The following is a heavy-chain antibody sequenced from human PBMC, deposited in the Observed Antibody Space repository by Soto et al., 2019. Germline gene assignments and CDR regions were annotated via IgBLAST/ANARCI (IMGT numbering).Heavy chain of an antibody. CDR1: GFTFDDYA. D-gene: IGHD5-18*01. CDR3: AKGGGYSYGLLNS. J-gene: IGHJ4*02. CDR2: ITWDGGST. V-gene: IGHV3-43D*04. Sequence: GSLRLSCAASGFTFDDYAMNWVRQPPGKGLEWVSLITWDGGSTYYADSVKGRFTISRDNSKNSLFLQMNSLRTEDSALYFCAKGGGYSYGLLNSWGQGTLVTVSS.